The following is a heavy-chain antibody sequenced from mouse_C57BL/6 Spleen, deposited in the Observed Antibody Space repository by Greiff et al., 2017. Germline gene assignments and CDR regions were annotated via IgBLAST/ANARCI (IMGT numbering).Heavy chain of an antibody. V-gene: IGHV3-6*01. J-gene: IGHJ1*03. D-gene: IGHD4-1*01. CDR1: GYSITSGYY. Sequence: VQLKESGPGLVKPSQSLSLTCSVTGYSITSGYYWNWIRQFPGNKLEWMGYISYDGSNNYNPSLKNRISITRDTSKNQFFLKLNSVTTEDTATYYCASPWDEWYFDVWGTGTTVTVSS. CDR3: ASPWDEWYFDV. CDR2: ISYDGSN.